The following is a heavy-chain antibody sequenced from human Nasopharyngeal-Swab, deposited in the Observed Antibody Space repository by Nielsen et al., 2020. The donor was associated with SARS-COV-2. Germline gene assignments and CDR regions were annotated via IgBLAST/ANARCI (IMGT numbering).Heavy chain of an antibody. CDR2: NYYSGST. CDR3: ASGRLRFLEWPAEGEFYYYYGMDV. Sequence: WILQPPGKGLEGIGSNYYSGSTYYNPSLKSRVTISVDTSKNQFSLKLSSVTAADTAVYYCASGRLRFLEWPAEGEFYYYYGMDVWGQGTTVTVSS. V-gene: IGHV4-39*01. J-gene: IGHJ6*02. D-gene: IGHD3-3*01.